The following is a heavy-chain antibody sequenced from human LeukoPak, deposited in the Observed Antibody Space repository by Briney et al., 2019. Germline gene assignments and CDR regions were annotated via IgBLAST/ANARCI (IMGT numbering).Heavy chain of an antibody. CDR2: ISYDGSNK. J-gene: IGHJ4*02. CDR1: GYTFSSYA. CDR3: ARDRQRGIAAAGLLDY. D-gene: IGHD6-13*01. V-gene: IGHV3-30-3*01. Sequence: GGSLRLSCAASGYTFSSYAMHWVRQAPGKGLEWVAVISYDGSNKYYADSVKGRFTISRDNSKNTLYLQMNSLRAEDTAVYYCARDRQRGIAAAGLLDYWGQGTLVTVSS.